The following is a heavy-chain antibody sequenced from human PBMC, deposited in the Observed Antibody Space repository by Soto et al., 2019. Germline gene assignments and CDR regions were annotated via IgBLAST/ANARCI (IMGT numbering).Heavy chain of an antibody. J-gene: IGHJ3*02. D-gene: IGHD2-21*02. CDR3: ARVSHIVVVPAVRGAFDI. Sequence: QVQLQESGPGLVKPSETLSLTCSVSSGSVSSGTYYWSWIRQPPGRGLEWIGHIYSSGSTNYNPSLKSRVTISVDTSKNQFSLKLTSVTAADTAVYYCARVSHIVVVPAVRGAFDIWGQGTMITVPS. V-gene: IGHV4-61*01. CDR2: IYSSGST. CDR1: SGSVSSGTYY.